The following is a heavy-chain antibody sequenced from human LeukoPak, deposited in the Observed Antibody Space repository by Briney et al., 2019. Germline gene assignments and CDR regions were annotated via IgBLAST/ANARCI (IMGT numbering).Heavy chain of an antibody. D-gene: IGHD6-13*01. J-gene: IGHJ6*04. Sequence: PGGSLRLSCAASGFTFSSYGMHWVRQAPGKGLEGVAVISYDGSNKYYADSVKGRFTISRDNSENTLYLQMNSLRAEDTAVCYCAKDQAAVDSSWQVWYYYYGMDVWGKGTTVTVSS. CDR3: AKDQAAVDSSWQVWYYYYGMDV. V-gene: IGHV3-30*18. CDR2: ISYDGSNK. CDR1: GFTFSSYG.